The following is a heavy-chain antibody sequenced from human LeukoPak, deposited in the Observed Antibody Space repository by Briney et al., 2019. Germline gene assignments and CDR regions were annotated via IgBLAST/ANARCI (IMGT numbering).Heavy chain of an antibody. Sequence: SETPSLTCAVYGGSFSGYYWSWIRQPPGKGLEWIGEINHSGSTNYNPSLKSRVTISVDTSKNQFSLKLSSVTAADTAVYYCARGPLFVDTAMASWVDYWGQGTLVTVSS. CDR2: INHSGST. CDR1: GGSFSGYY. J-gene: IGHJ4*02. D-gene: IGHD5-18*01. CDR3: ARGPLFVDTAMASWVDY. V-gene: IGHV4-34*01.